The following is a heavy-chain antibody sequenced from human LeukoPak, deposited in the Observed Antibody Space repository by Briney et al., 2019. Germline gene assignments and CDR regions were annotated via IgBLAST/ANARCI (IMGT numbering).Heavy chain of an antibody. Sequence: ASVKVSCKASGYTSAYVFTTYPIHWERQAHGQGLEWLGMINPRGDATIYAQKFQGRVTMTSDSSTTTVYMELSSLKSEDTGLYYCARKWSSRHLFDPWGQGTLVTVSS. CDR2: INPRGDAT. CDR1: GYTSAYVFTTYP. CDR3: ARKWSSRHLFDP. D-gene: IGHD2-8*01. V-gene: IGHV1-46*01. J-gene: IGHJ5*02.